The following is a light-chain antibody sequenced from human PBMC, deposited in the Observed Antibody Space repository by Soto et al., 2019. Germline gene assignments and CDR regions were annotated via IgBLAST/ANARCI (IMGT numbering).Light chain of an antibody. CDR2: KAS. J-gene: IGKJ1*01. Sequence: DIQMTQSPSTLSASVGDRVTITCRASQSVNWLAWYQQKPGKAPKLLIYKASSLEVGVPSRFSGSGSGTEFTLTISSLQPDDFATYYCQQYHSYRSWTIGQVTKVEIK. V-gene: IGKV1-5*03. CDR3: QQYHSYRSWT. CDR1: QSVNW.